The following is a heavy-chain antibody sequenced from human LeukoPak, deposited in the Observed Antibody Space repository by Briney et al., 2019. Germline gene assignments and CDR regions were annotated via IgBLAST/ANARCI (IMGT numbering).Heavy chain of an antibody. CDR2: IIPIFGTA. Sequence: GASVKVSCKASGGTFSSYAISWVRQAPGQGLEWMGGIIPIFGTANYAQKFQGRVTITADESTSTAYMELSSLRSEDTAVYYCARDNVVVAANNWFDPWGQGTLVTVSS. CDR3: ARDNVVVAANNWFDP. D-gene: IGHD2-15*01. CDR1: GGTFSSYA. V-gene: IGHV1-69*13. J-gene: IGHJ5*02.